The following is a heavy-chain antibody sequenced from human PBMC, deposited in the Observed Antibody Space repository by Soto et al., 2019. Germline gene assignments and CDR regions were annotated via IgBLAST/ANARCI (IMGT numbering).Heavy chain of an antibody. CDR1: GFTFSSYG. V-gene: IGHV3-33*06. Sequence: GGSLRLSCAASGFTFSSYGMHWVRQAPGKGLEWVANIWYDGSNKYYGDSVKGRFTISRDNSKNTVYLQMNNLRAEDTAVYYCAKGDYVPVDPWGQGTLVTVSS. CDR3: AKGDYVPVDP. CDR2: IWYDGSNK. D-gene: IGHD3-16*01. J-gene: IGHJ5*02.